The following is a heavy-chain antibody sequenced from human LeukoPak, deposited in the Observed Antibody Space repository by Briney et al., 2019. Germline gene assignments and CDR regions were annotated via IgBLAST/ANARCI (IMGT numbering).Heavy chain of an antibody. V-gene: IGHV4-59*01. CDR3: ARGAVAGTLYYGMDV. CDR2: IYYSGST. CDR1: GGSISSYY. Sequence: RPSETLSLTCTVSGGSISSYYWSWIRQPPGKGLEWLGYIYYSGSTNYNPSLKSRVTISVDTSKNQFSLKLSSVTAADTAVYYCARGAVAGTLYYGMDVWGQGTTVTVSS. D-gene: IGHD6-19*01. J-gene: IGHJ6*02.